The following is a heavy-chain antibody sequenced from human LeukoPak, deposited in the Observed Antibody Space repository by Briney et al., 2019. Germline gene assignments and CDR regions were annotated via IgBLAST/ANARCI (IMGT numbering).Heavy chain of an antibody. CDR3: VGGYGWLPDY. D-gene: IGHD6-19*01. V-gene: IGHV3-7*04. CDR2: IKQDGSEK. J-gene: IGHJ4*02. Sequence: PGGSLRLSCAGYGITLSELWMNWVRQVPGKGLEWVANIKQDGSEKKYVDSVKGRFTISRDNAKNSVYRQMNSLRVDDTAVYYCVGGYGWLPDYWGQGALVTVSS. CDR1: GITLSELW.